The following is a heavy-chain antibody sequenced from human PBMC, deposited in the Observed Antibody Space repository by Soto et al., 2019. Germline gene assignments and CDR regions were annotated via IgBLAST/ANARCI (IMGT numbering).Heavy chain of an antibody. CDR2: INSHGTSI. Sequence: EVKLVESGGGSVQPGGSLRLSCEASGFTFSSYWMHWVRQGPGKGLMWVSRINSHGTSISYADSVKGRFTISRDNAKNTLYLQMNSLRAEDTAVYYCERDPPGSGRYLYYGMDVWGQGTTVTVSS. CDR1: GFTFSSYW. CDR3: ERDPPGSGRYLYYGMDV. J-gene: IGHJ6*02. D-gene: IGHD3-10*01. V-gene: IGHV3-74*01.